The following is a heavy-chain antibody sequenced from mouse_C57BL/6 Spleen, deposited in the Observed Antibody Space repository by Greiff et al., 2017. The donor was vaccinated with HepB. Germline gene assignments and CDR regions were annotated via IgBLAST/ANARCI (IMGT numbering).Heavy chain of an antibody. J-gene: IGHJ2*01. CDR1: GYSITSGYY. V-gene: IGHV3-6*01. Sequence: VQLQQSGPGLVKPSQSLSLTCSVTGYSITSGYYWNWIRQFPGNKLEWMGYISYDGSNNYNPSLKNRISITRDTSKNQFFLKLNSVTTEDTATYYCARGGGVLFDYWDQGTTLTVSS. CDR3: ARGGGVLFDY. CDR2: ISYDGSN.